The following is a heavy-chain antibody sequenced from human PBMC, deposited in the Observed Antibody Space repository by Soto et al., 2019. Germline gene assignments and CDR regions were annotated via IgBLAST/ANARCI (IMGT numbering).Heavy chain of an antibody. V-gene: IGHV1-69*01. J-gene: IGHJ4*02. CDR1: GGTFSSYA. CDR2: IIPIIGTA. CDR3: ARDGYYYDSSGPNPFDY. D-gene: IGHD3-22*01. Sequence: QVQLVQSGAEVKKPGSSVKVSCKASGGTFSSYAISWERQAPGQGLEWMGGIIPIIGTANYAQKFQGRVTITADESTSTAYMELSSLRSEDTAVYYCARDGYYYDSSGPNPFDYWGQGTLVTVSS.